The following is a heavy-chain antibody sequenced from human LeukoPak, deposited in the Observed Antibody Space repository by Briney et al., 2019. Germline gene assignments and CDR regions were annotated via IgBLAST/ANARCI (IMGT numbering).Heavy chain of an antibody. CDR3: AVHTNPGIAAAVWFDY. Sequence: ASVKVSCKASGGTFSSYAISWVRQAPGQGLEWMGGIIPIFGTANYAQKFQGRVTITTDESTSTAYMELSSLRSEDTAVYYCAVHTNPGIAAAVWFDYWGQGTLVTVSP. D-gene: IGHD6-13*01. CDR1: GGTFSSYA. CDR2: IIPIFGTA. J-gene: IGHJ4*02. V-gene: IGHV1-69*05.